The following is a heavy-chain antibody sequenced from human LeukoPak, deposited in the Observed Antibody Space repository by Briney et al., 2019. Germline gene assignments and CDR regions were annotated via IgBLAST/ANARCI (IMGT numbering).Heavy chain of an antibody. CDR2: ISSSRSYI. CDR3: ARADGSGSYYFGPLDY. CDR1: GFTFSSYS. J-gene: IGHJ4*02. V-gene: IGHV3-21*01. D-gene: IGHD3-10*01. Sequence: GGSLRLSCAASGFTFSSYSMNWVRQAPGKGLEWISSISSSRSYIYYADSVKGRFTISRDNAKNSLYLQMNILRAEDTAVYYCARADGSGSYYFGPLDYWGQGTLVTVSS.